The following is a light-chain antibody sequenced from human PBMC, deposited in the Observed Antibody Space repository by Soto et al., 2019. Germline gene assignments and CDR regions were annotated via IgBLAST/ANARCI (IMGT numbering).Light chain of an antibody. V-gene: IGKV3-20*01. CDR2: GAS. Sequence: EVVMTQSPVTLSVSPGESATLSCRASQSVSYYLAWYQQKPGQAPRLLIYGASNRATGIPDRFSGSGSGTDFTLTISRLEPEDFAVYYCQQYGSSGTFGQGTKVDIK. CDR1: QSVSYY. J-gene: IGKJ1*01. CDR3: QQYGSSGT.